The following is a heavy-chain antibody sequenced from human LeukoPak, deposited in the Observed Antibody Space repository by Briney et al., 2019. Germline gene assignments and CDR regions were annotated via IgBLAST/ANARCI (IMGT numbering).Heavy chain of an antibody. CDR2: ITPFFGVA. D-gene: IGHD6-6*01. CDR3: ARDTNEEYSSSSDGLAV. Sequence: ASVKVSCKASGGNFGNYVIHWVRQAPGQGLEWMGRITPFFGVANYAQTFQDRVTFTADKITNTAYMQISSLESEDTAVYFCARDTNEEYSSSSDGLAVWGQGTTVTVSS. J-gene: IGHJ6*02. CDR1: GGNFGNYV. V-gene: IGHV1-69*04.